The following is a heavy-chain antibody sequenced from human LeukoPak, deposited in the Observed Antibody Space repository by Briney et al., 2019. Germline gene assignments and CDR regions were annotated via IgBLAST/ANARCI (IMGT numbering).Heavy chain of an antibody. CDR2: IYTSGST. V-gene: IGHV4-4*07. J-gene: IGHJ4*02. CDR3: AREGYGSGYGLGY. Sequence: SETLSLTGTVSGGSISSYYWSWIRQPAGKGLDWIGRIYTSGSTNYNPSLKSRVTMSVDTSKNQFSLKLSSVTAADTAVYYCAREGYGSGYGLGYWGQGTLVTVSS. CDR1: GGSISSYY. D-gene: IGHD2-15*01.